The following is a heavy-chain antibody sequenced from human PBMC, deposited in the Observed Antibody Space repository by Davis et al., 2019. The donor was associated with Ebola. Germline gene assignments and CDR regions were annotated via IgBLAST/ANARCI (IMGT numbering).Heavy chain of an antibody. CDR3: ARGRVETAMDSWYYFDY. J-gene: IGHJ4*02. V-gene: IGHV3-30*04. CDR1: GFTFSSYA. D-gene: IGHD5-18*01. Sequence: GGSLRLSCAASGFTFSSYATHWVRQAPGKGLEWVAVISYDGSNKYYADSVKGRFTISRDNSKNTLYLQMNSLRAEDTAVYYCARGRVETAMDSWYYFDYWGQGTLVTVSS. CDR2: ISYDGSNK.